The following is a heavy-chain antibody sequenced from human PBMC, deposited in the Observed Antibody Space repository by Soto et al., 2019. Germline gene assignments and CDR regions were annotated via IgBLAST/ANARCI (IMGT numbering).Heavy chain of an antibody. J-gene: IGHJ5*02. CDR3: ARGGGKGRNWFDP. D-gene: IGHD2-15*01. V-gene: IGHV4-59*08. Sequence: SETLSLTCTVSGGSINSDYWSWIRQSPGKGLEWIGYVFFSGSTNCNHSFKSRVTISVDTSKNQFSLKLSSVTAADTAVYYCARGGGKGRNWFDPWGQGTLVTVSS. CDR1: GGSINSDY. CDR2: VFFSGST.